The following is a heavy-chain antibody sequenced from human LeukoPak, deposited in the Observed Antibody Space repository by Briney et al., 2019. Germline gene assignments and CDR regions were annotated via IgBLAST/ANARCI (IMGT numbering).Heavy chain of an antibody. V-gene: IGHV3-7*01. Sequence: GGSLRLSCVASRFTVNKYYMSWVRQAPGKGLQWVADINPDGREKYYVDSVMGRFTISRDNSKNTLYLQMNSLRAEDTAVYYCAKDLSGSYEQFDYWGQGTLVTVSS. D-gene: IGHD1-26*01. CDR1: RFTVNKYY. CDR3: AKDLSGSYEQFDY. CDR2: INPDGREK. J-gene: IGHJ4*02.